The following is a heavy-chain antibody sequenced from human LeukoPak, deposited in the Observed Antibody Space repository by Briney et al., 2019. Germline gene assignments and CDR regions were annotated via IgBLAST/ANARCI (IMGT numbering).Heavy chain of an antibody. Sequence: GGSLRLSCAASEFTFSNYAMSWVRQPPGKGLEWVSAISSSGGSTFYADSMKGRFTISRDNAKNTLYLQMNSLRADDTAVYYCARDGGAPMTDFDYWGQGTLVTVSS. J-gene: IGHJ4*02. CDR2: ISSSGGST. CDR3: ARDGGAPMTDFDY. V-gene: IGHV3-23*01. D-gene: IGHD2-21*02. CDR1: EFTFSNYA.